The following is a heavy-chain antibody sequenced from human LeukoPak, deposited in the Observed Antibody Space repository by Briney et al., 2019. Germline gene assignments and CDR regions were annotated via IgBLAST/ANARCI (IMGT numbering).Heavy chain of an antibody. V-gene: IGHV4-30-2*01. CDR2: IYHSGST. Sequence: SETLSLTCTVSGGSISSGGYYWSWTRQPPGKGLEWIGYIYHSGSTYYNPSLKSRVTISVDRSKNQFSLKLSSVTAADTAVYYCARAPSKMGRRNWYFDLWGRGTLVTVSS. J-gene: IGHJ2*01. CDR3: ARAPSKMGRRNWYFDL. CDR1: GGSISSGGYY. D-gene: IGHD3-10*01.